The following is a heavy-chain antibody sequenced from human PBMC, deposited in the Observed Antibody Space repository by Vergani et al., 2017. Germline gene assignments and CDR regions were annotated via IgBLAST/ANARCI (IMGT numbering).Heavy chain of an antibody. J-gene: IGHJ3*02. CDR1: GFTFSSYG. CDR3: ARAFYGGNSGKDAFDI. Sequence: QVQLVESGGGVVQPGRSLRLSCAASGFTFSSYGMHWVRQAPGKGLEWVAVIWYDGSNKYYADSVKGRFTISRDNSKNTLYLQMNSLRAEDTAVYYCARAFYGGNSGKDAFDIWGQGTMVTVSS. V-gene: IGHV3-33*01. CDR2: IWYDGSNK. D-gene: IGHD4-23*01.